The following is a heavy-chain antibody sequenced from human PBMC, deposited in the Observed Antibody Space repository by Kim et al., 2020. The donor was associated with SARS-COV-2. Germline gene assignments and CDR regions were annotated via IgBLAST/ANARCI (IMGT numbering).Heavy chain of an antibody. V-gene: IGHV6-1*01. D-gene: IGHD6-6*01. CDR2: YN. CDR3: ARSSARRFDY. Sequence: YNDYAVSMKSRITINPDTSKNQFSLQLNSVTPEDTAVYYCARSSARRFDYWGQGTLVTVSS. J-gene: IGHJ4*02.